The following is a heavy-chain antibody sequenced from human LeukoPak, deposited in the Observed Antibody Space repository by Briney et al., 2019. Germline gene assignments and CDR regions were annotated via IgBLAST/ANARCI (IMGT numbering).Heavy chain of an antibody. V-gene: IGHV4-31*03. CDR2: IYYSGST. CDR1: GGSISSGGYY. J-gene: IGHJ6*02. Sequence: PSETLSLTCTVSGGSISSGGYYWSWIRQHPGKGLEWIGDIYYSGSTYYNPSLKSRVTISVDTSKNQFSLKLSSVTAADTAVYYCARVVDCSSTSCNTLYYYYGMDVWGQGTTVTVSS. D-gene: IGHD2-2*01. CDR3: ARVVDCSSTSCNTLYYYYGMDV.